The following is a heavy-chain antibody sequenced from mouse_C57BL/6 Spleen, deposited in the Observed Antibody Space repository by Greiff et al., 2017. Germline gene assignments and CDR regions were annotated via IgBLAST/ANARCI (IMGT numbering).Heavy chain of an antibody. CDR3: ARYRNYLFYYARDY. V-gene: IGHV1-85*01. Sequence: QVQLQQSGPELVKPGASVKLSCKASGYTFTSYDINWVKQRPGQGLEWIGWIYPRDGSTKYNEKFKGKATLTVDTSSSTAYMELHSLTSEDSAVYFCARYRNYLFYYARDYWGQGTSVTVSS. J-gene: IGHJ4*01. D-gene: IGHD2-1*01. CDR2: IYPRDGST. CDR1: GYTFTSYD.